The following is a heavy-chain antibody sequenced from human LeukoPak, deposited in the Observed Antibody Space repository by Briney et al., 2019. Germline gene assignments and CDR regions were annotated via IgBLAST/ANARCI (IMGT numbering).Heavy chain of an antibody. CDR3: ARGASFSGSYYGSWFDP. CDR1: GYTFTSYD. J-gene: IGHJ5*02. Sequence: ASVKVSCKAFGYTFTSYDINWVRQATGQGLEWMGWMNPNSGNTGYAQKFQGRVTITRNTSISTAYMELSSLRSEDTAVYYCARGASFSGSYYGSWFDPWGQGTLVTVSS. CDR2: MNPNSGNT. V-gene: IGHV1-8*03. D-gene: IGHD1-26*01.